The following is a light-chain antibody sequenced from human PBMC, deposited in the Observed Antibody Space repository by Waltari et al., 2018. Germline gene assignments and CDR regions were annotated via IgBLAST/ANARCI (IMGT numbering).Light chain of an antibody. CDR1: YSDIGNYDL. CDR3: CSYAGENTMI. V-gene: IGLV2-23*01. Sequence: QSALTQPASVSGSPGQSVTISGTGTYSDIGNYDLVSWYQQYPGKAPRLIIYEATSRPSWVSNRFSASKSGNTASLTISGLQTEDEAHYYCCSYAGENTMIFGGGTRLTVL. J-gene: IGLJ2*01. CDR2: EAT.